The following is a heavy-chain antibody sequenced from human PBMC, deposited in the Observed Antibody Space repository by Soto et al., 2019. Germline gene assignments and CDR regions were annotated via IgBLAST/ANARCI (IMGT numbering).Heavy chain of an antibody. V-gene: IGHV3-13*01. D-gene: IGHD6-13*01. CDR3: AKSQEIGTHFFDS. CDR2: IGTAGDT. J-gene: IGHJ4*02. Sequence: EVQLVESGGNWVQPGWSLRLSCEASGFTFSGFDMHWVRQPTGKGLEWVSSIGTAGDTYYAVSVKGRFTISRDNAKNSLSLQMNSLRAGDMAVYFCAKSQEIGTHFFDSWGQGTQVTVSS. CDR1: GFTFSGFD.